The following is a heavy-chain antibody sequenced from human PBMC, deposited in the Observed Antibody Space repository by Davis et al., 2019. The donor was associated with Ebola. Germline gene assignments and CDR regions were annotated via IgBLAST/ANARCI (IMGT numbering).Heavy chain of an antibody. D-gene: IGHD2-2*01. CDR2: ISFSGSNT. V-gene: IGHV3-23*01. CDR1: GFTFSDFA. Sequence: GESLKISCAASGFTFSDFAMNWVRQAPGKGLEWVSAISFSGSNTYYADSVKGRFTISRDNSKNTLYLQMNSLRAEDTAVYYCARGCSSTSCSAHYGMDVWGQGTTVTVSS. CDR3: ARGCSSTSCSAHYGMDV. J-gene: IGHJ6*02.